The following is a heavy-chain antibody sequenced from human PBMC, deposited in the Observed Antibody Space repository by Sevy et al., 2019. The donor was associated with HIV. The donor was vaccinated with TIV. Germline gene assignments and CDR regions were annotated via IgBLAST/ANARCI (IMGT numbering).Heavy chain of an antibody. Sequence: GGSLRLSCAASGFTFSSYSMNWVRQAPGKGLEWVSSISSSSSYIYNADSVKGRFTISRDNAKNSLYLQMNSLRAEDTAVSYYARAIDSYDAFDIWGQGTMVTVSS. CDR1: GFTFSSYS. J-gene: IGHJ3*02. D-gene: IGHD3-22*01. CDR3: ARAIDSYDAFDI. V-gene: IGHV3-21*01. CDR2: ISSSSSYI.